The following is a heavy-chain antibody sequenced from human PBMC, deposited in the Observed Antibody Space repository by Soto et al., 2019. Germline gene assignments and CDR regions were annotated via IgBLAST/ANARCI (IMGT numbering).Heavy chain of an antibody. CDR2: ISWNSGSI. V-gene: IGHV3-9*01. Sequence: GGSLRLSCAASGFTFDDYAMHWVRQAPGKGLEWVSGISWNSGSIGYADSVKGRFTISRDNAKNSLYLQMNSLRAEDTALYYCAKDRAWNGLNGLENYFDYWGQGTLVTVSS. J-gene: IGHJ4*02. CDR1: GFTFDDYA. D-gene: IGHD1-1*01. CDR3: AKDRAWNGLNGLENYFDY.